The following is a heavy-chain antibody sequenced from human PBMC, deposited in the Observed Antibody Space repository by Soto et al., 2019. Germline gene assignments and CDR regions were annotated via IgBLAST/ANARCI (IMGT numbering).Heavy chain of an antibody. J-gene: IGHJ4*02. CDR1: GGTFTSFT. CDR2: INPALGIE. CDR3: AAVVGTSAFVGYLEY. Sequence: QVLLVQSGTEVKKPGSSVKVSCKASGGTFTSFTLNWVRQAPGQGPEWMGRINPALGIEDYAPKFQGKVTMTADTSTSTAHMEMSSLRSDDTAVYYCAAVVGTSAFVGYLEYWGQGTLVTVSS. V-gene: IGHV1-69*02. D-gene: IGHD6-19*01.